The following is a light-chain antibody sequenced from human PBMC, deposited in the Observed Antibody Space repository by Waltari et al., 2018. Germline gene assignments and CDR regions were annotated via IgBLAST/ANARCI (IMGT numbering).Light chain of an antibody. V-gene: IGKV1-9*01. CDR1: QGITTY. J-gene: IGKJ4*01. CDR3: QQVNGYPLT. Sequence: DIQFTQSPSFLSASVGDRVTIPCRASQGITTYLVWYQQKPGKAPKVLIYAASTLQSGVPARFSGSGSGTEFTLTITSLQPEDFATYYCQQVNGYPLTFGGGTKVEIK. CDR2: AAS.